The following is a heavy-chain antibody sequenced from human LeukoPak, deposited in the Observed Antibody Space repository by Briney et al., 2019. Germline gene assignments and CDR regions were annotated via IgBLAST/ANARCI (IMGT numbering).Heavy chain of an antibody. CDR3: AKAYDILTGYSPDYYYYGMDV. J-gene: IGHJ6*02. Sequence: PGGSLILSCAASGFTFSSYGMHWVRQAPGKGLDWVAFISYDGSNKYYADSVKGRFTISRDNSKNTLYLQMNSLRAKDTAVYYCAKAYDILTGYSPDYYYYGMDVWGQGTTVTVSS. V-gene: IGHV3-30*18. CDR1: GFTFSSYG. D-gene: IGHD3-9*01. CDR2: ISYDGSNK.